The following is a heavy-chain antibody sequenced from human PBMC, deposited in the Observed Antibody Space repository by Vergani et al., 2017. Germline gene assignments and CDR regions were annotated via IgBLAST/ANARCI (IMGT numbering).Heavy chain of an antibody. J-gene: IGHJ6*02. CDR2: ISAYNGNT. CDR1: GYSFTSYG. CDR3: ARDVLLWFGEFEYYGMDV. D-gene: IGHD3-10*01. V-gene: IGHV1-18*01. Sequence: VQLVQSGAEVKKPGESLRISCKGSGYSFTSYGISWVRQAPGQGLEWMGWISAYNGNTNYAQKLQGRVTMTTDTSTSTAYMELRSLRSDDTAVYYCARDVLLWFGEFEYYGMDVWGQGTTVTVSS.